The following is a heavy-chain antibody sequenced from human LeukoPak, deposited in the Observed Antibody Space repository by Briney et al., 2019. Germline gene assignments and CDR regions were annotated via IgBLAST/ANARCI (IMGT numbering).Heavy chain of an antibody. D-gene: IGHD2-15*01. Sequence: TLSLTCAVYGGSFSGYYWSWIRRPPGKGLEWIGEINHSGSTNYNPSLKSRVTISVDTSKNQFSLKLSSVTAADTAVYYCARGRSRDSQTHWYFDLWGRGTLVTVSS. CDR2: INHSGST. J-gene: IGHJ2*01. CDR3: ARGRSRDSQTHWYFDL. V-gene: IGHV4-34*01. CDR1: GGSFSGYY.